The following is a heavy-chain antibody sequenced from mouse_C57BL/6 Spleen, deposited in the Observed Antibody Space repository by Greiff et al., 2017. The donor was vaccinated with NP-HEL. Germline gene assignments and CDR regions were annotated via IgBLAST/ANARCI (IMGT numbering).Heavy chain of an antibody. J-gene: IGHJ2*01. CDR2: INPYNGDT. Sequence: VQLQQSGPELVKPGDSVKISCKASGYSFTGYFMNWVMQSHGKSLEWIGRINPYNGDTFYNQKFKGKATLTVDKSSSTPHMELRSLTSEDSAVYYCARSAGTDYFDYWGQGTTLTVSS. V-gene: IGHV1-20*01. CDR3: ARSAGTDYFDY. D-gene: IGHD4-1*01. CDR1: GYSFTGYF.